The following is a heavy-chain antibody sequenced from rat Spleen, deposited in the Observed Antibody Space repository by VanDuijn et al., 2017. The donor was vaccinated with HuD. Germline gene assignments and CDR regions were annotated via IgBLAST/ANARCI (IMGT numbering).Heavy chain of an antibody. CDR1: GFTFSNYG. V-gene: IGHV5-29*01. CDR3: ARDGTYYGAYFDY. D-gene: IGHD1-9*01. J-gene: IGHJ2*01. Sequence: EVQLVESGGGLVQPGRSLKLSCAASGFTFSNYGMAWVRQAPTKGLEWVATINYDGSGTYYRDSVKGRFTISRDNAKSTLYLKMDSMRSEDTATYYCARDGTYYGAYFDYWGQVVMVTVSS. CDR2: INYDGSGT.